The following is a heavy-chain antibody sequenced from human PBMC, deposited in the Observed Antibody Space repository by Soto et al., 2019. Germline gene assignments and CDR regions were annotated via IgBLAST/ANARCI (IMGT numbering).Heavy chain of an antibody. J-gene: IGHJ4*02. V-gene: IGHV4-30-2*01. Sequence: PSETLSLTCAVSGGSMSSGGYSWSWIRQPPGKGLEWIGYIYHSGSTYYNPSLKSRVTISVDRSKNQFSLKMSSVTAADTAVYYCAGVYSGSYSDAWGQGTLVTVSS. CDR3: AGVYSGSYSDA. CDR1: GGSMSSGGYS. D-gene: IGHD1-26*01. CDR2: IYHSGST.